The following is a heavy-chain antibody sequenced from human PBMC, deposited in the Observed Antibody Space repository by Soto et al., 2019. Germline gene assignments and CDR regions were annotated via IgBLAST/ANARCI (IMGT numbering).Heavy chain of an antibody. CDR3: ATGRGYCTNGVCYTIGYFDY. CDR1: GFTFSSYA. D-gene: IGHD2-8*01. Sequence: GGSLRLSCAASGFTFSSYAMSWVRQAPGKGLEWVSAISGSGGSTYYADSVKGRFTISRDNSKNTLYLQMNSLRAEDTAVYYCATGRGYCTNGVCYTIGYFDYWGQGNLVTVSS. V-gene: IGHV3-23*01. J-gene: IGHJ4*02. CDR2: ISGSGGST.